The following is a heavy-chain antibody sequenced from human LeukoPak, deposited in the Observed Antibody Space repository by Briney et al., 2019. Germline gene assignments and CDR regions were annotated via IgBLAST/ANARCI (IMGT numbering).Heavy chain of an antibody. V-gene: IGHV1-2*02. D-gene: IGHD6-19*01. CDR1: GYTFTGYY. CDR2: INPNSGGT. CDR3: ARDIEQWLVPEYYFDY. Sequence: ASVKVSCKASGYTFTGYYMHWVRQAPGQGLEWMGWINPNSGGTNYAQKFQGRVTMTRDTSISTAYMELSSLRSEDTAVYYCARDIEQWLVPEYYFDYWGQGTLVTVS. J-gene: IGHJ4*02.